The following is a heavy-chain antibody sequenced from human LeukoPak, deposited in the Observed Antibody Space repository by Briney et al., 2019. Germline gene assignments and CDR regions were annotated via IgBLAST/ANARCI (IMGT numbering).Heavy chain of an antibody. CDR1: GFTFSSYG. J-gene: IGHJ4*02. D-gene: IGHD6-25*01. V-gene: IGHV3-33*08. CDR3: ARDVGSAPFDY. Sequence: GRSLRLSCAASGFTFSSYGMHWVRQAPGKGLEWVAVIWGDENHKYHGDSVRGRFTISRDNAKNTLYLQMDSLRVEDTAVYYCARDVGSAPFDYWGQGTLVTVSS. CDR2: IWGDENHK.